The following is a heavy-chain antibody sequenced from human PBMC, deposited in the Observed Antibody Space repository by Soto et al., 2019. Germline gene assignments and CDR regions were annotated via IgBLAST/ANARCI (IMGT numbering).Heavy chain of an antibody. V-gene: IGHV1-18*01. J-gene: IGHJ4*02. CDR1: GYTFNNYG. CDR3: ARDYELATYEDYFDY. D-gene: IGHD5-12*01. Sequence: ASVKVSCKASGYTFNNYGISWVLQAPGQGLEWLGWISPYDGDTNLAQKLQGRVTLTTDTSTTTAYLELRSLRSDDTAVYYCARDYELATYEDYFDYWGQGTLVTVSS. CDR2: ISPYDGDT.